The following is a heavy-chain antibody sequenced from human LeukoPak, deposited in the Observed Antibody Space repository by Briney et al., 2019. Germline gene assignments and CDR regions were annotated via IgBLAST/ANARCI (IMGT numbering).Heavy chain of an antibody. CDR1: GGTFSSYA. CDR2: IIPIFGTA. D-gene: IGHD3-3*01. J-gene: IGHJ6*02. CDR3: ARGYDFWSGYYYYYYGMDV. V-gene: IGHV1-69*13. Sequence: ASVNVSYKASGGTFSSYAISWVRQAPGQGLEWMGGIIPIFGTANYAQKFQGRVTITADESTSTAYMELSSLRSEDTAVYYCARGYDFWSGYYYYYYGMDVWGQGTTVTVSS.